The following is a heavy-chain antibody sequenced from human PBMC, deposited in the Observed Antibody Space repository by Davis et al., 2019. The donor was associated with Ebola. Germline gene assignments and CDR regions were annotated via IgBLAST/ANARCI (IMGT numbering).Heavy chain of an antibody. Sequence: GESLKISCAASGFTFTGYYMHWVRQAPGQGLEWMGWINPNSGGTNYAQKFQGWVTMTRDTSISTAYMELSSLRSEDTAVYYCARGSIIVVVLPLGMDVWGQGTTVTVSS. D-gene: IGHD2-2*01. CDR1: GFTFTGYY. J-gene: IGHJ6*02. CDR2: INPNSGGT. CDR3: ARGSIIVVVLPLGMDV. V-gene: IGHV1-2*04.